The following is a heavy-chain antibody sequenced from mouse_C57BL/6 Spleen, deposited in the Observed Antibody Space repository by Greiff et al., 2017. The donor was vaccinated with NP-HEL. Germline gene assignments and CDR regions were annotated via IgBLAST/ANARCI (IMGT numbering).Heavy chain of an antibody. D-gene: IGHD1-1*01. V-gene: IGHV1-64*01. CDR3: ASYYYGSSYGDY. CDR1: GYTFTSYW. Sequence: QVQLQQPGAELVKPGASVKLSCKASGYTFTSYWMHWVKQRPGQGLEWIGMIHPNSGSTNYNEKFKSKATLTVDKSSSTAYMQLSSLTSEDSAVYYCASYYYGSSYGDYWGQGTTLTVSS. J-gene: IGHJ2*01. CDR2: IHPNSGST.